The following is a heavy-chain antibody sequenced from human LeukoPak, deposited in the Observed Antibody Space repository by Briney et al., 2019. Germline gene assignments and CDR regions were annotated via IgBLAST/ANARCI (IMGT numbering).Heavy chain of an antibody. J-gene: IGHJ4*02. D-gene: IGHD3-10*01. Sequence: PSETLSLTCTVSGASVSSGGDYWSWIRQPPGKGLEWIGYIYYSGSTNYNPSLKSRVTTSVDTSKNQFSLKVNSVTAADTAIYYCARRGGSGRSFDYWGQGTLVTVSS. CDR1: GASVSSGGDY. CDR2: IYYSGST. CDR3: ARRGGSGRSFDY. V-gene: IGHV4-61*08.